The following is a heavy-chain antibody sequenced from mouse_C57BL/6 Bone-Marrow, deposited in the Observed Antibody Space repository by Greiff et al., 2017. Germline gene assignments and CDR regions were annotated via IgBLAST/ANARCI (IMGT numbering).Heavy chain of an antibody. CDR2: IYPGDGDT. J-gene: IGHJ2*01. D-gene: IGHD3-1*01. CDR1: GYAFSSSW. Sequence: VKLQESGPELVKPGASVKISCKASGYAFSSSWMNWVKQRPGQGLEWIGRIYPGDGDTNYNGKFKGKATLTADKSSSAAYMQLSSLTSEDSAVYFCARRHSSDYLYCFAYWGQGTTLTVSS. CDR3: ARRHSSDYLYCFAY. V-gene: IGHV1-82*01.